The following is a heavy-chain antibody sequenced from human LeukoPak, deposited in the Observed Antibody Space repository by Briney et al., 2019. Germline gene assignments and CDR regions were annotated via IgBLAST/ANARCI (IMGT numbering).Heavy chain of an antibody. J-gene: IGHJ3*02. CDR3: AKGIGYRVPTGAFDI. Sequence: PGGFLRLSCVASGFTFGDYAMCWVRQAPGKGLEWVSGISWNSGSIGYADSVKGRFTISRDNAKNSLYLQMNRLRAEDMALYYCAKGIGYRVPTGAFDIGGQGTMVTVSS. CDR1: GFTFGDYA. V-gene: IGHV3-9*03. D-gene: IGHD5-24*01. CDR2: ISWNSGSI.